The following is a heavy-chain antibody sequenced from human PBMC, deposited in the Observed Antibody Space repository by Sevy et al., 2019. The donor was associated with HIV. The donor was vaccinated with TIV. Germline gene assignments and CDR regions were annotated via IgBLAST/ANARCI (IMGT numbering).Heavy chain of an antibody. CDR2: ISYDGSDT. CDR3: ARPRANYVDHYFFYAMDV. J-gene: IGHJ6*02. CDR1: GFAFSNYYA. Sequence: GGSLRLSCAASGFAFSNYYAMHWVRQAPGKGLGWVALISYDGSDTYYADSVKGRFTVSRDNFKNTLFLQMNSLTTEDTAVYYCARPRANYVDHYFFYAMDVWGQGSTVTVSS. D-gene: IGHD4-17*01. V-gene: IGHV3-30-3*01.